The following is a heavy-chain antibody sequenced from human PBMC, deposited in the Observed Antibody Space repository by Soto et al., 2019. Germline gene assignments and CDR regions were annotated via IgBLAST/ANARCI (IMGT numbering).Heavy chain of an antibody. V-gene: IGHV3-48*02. CDR1: GFTFSSYS. CDR2: ISSSSSTI. J-gene: IGHJ4*02. Sequence: EVQLVESGGGLVQPGGSLRLSCAASGFTFSSYSMNWVRLAPGKGLEWVSYISSSSSTIYYADSVKGRFTISRDNAKNSLYLQMNSLRDEDTAVYYCARGLYYYDSSGYWGYWGQGTLVTVSS. CDR3: ARGLYYYDSSGYWGY. D-gene: IGHD3-22*01.